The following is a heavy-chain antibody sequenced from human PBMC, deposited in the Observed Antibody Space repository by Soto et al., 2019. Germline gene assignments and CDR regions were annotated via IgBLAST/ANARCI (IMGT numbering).Heavy chain of an antibody. Sequence: GRSRRLSCAASGFTFSTYAMHWVRQAPGKGREWVAVISYDGRNKHYAGSVKGRLTISRDNSKNTSYLQMNSLRTEDTSVYYCAGPPVLDILVPPDCWGQEPRVAVSS. CDR3: AGPPVLDILVPPDC. D-gene: IGHD2-15*01. V-gene: IGHV3-30*04. CDR2: ISYDGRNK. J-gene: IGHJ4*02. CDR1: GFTFSTYA.